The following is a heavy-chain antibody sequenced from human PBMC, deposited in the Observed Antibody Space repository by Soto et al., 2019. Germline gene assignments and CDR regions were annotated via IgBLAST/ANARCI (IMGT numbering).Heavy chain of an antibody. D-gene: IGHD5-12*01. CDR3: ARDPPPGYDHDY. CDR2: ISSSSSYI. J-gene: IGHJ4*02. CDR1: GFTFSSYS. Sequence: GGSLRLSCAASGFTFSSYSMNCVRQAPGKGLEWVSSISSSSSYIYYADSVKGRFTISRDNAKNSLYLQMNSLRAEDTAVYYCARDPPPGYDHDYWGQGTLVTVSS. V-gene: IGHV3-21*01.